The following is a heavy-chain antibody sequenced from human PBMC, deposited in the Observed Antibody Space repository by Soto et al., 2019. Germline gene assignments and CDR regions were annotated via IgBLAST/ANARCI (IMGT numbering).Heavy chain of an antibody. V-gene: IGHV4-39*01. D-gene: IGHD1-26*01. CDR3: ARSSGSYYVLYYFAY. CDR1: GGSISSSSYY. Sequence: SETLSLTCTVSGGSISSSSYYWGWIRQPPGKGLEWIGSIYYSGSTYYNPSLKSRVTISVDTSKNPFSLKLSSVTAADTAVYYCARSSGSYYVLYYFAYWGQGTLVTVSS. CDR2: IYYSGST. J-gene: IGHJ4*02.